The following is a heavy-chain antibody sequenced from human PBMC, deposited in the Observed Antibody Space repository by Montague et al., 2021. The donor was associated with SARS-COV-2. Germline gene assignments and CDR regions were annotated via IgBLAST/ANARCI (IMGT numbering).Heavy chain of an antibody. CDR3: ARDVGKGFSGYETDGGFDY. D-gene: IGHD5-12*01. CDR1: GGSISSSNYF. CDR2: IYFGGGT. Sequence: SETLSLTCTVSGGSISSSNYFWGWIRQPPGKGLEWIGSIYFGGGTYYNPSLKSRVTISVDTSKNQFSLKLTSVTAADTAVHWCARDVGKGFSGYETDGGFDYWGQGTLVSVSS. J-gene: IGHJ4*02. V-gene: IGHV4-39*07.